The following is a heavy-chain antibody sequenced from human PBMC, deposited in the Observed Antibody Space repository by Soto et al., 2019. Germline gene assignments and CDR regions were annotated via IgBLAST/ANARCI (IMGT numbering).Heavy chain of an antibody. J-gene: IGHJ4*02. D-gene: IGHD4-17*01. Sequence: QVQLVQSGAEVKKPGSSVKVSCKASGGTFSSYTISWVRQAPGQGLEWMGRIIPILGIANYAQKFQGRVTITADKATSTAYMELSSLSSEDTAVYYCASTVGGAGNHYWGQGTLVTVSS. CDR2: IIPILGIA. CDR1: GGTFSSYT. CDR3: ASTVGGAGNHY. V-gene: IGHV1-69*02.